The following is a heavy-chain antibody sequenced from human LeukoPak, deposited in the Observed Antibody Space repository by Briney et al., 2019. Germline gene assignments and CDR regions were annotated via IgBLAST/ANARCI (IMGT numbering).Heavy chain of an antibody. J-gene: IGHJ6*03. D-gene: IGHD1-26*01. V-gene: IGHV4-39*07. CDR3: ASQPYTSGSFYYYYYYMDV. CDR2: IYYSGST. CDR1: GGSISSSSYY. Sequence: SETLSLTCTVSGGSISSSSYYWGWIRQPPGKGLEWIGSIYYSGSTYYNPSLKSRVTISVDTSKNQFSLKLSSVTAADTAVYYCASQPYTSGSFYYYYYYMDVWGKGTTVTVSS.